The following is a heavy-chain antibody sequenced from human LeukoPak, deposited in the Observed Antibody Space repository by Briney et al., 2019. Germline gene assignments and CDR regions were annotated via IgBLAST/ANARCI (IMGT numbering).Heavy chain of an antibody. CDR3: ARAGYCSGGSCYGVDY. Sequence: GALRLSCAASGFTFSSYGMHWVRQAPGKGLEWVAVIWYDGSNKYYADSVKGRFTISRDNSKNTLYLQMNSLRAEDTAVYYCARAGYCSGGSCYGVDYWGQGTLVTVSS. V-gene: IGHV3-33*01. CDR2: IWYDGSNK. CDR1: GFTFSSYG. J-gene: IGHJ4*02. D-gene: IGHD2-15*01.